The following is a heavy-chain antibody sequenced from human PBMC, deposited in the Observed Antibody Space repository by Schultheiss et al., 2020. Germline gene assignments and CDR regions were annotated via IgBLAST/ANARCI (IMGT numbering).Heavy chain of an antibody. Sequence: SETLSLTCTVSGGSISSGGYYWSWIRQHPGKGLEWIGYIYYSGSTYYNPSLKSRVTISVDTSKNQFSLKLSSVTAADTAVYYCARAAAGDFDPWGQGTLVTVSS. V-gene: IGHV4-31*03. CDR3: ARAAAGDFDP. CDR2: IYYSGST. CDR1: GGSISSGGYY. D-gene: IGHD6-13*01. J-gene: IGHJ5*02.